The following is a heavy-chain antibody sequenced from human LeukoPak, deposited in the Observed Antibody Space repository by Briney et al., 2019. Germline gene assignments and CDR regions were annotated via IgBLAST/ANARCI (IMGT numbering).Heavy chain of an antibody. V-gene: IGHV4-59*08. CDR3: ARSRPTYYYDSSGTNFDY. D-gene: IGHD3-22*01. Sequence: KASENLSLTFTGPGGSLNSFYWGRVRPPPGEGLGGGWYIYYCGSTNYNPSLKSRVTISVDTSKNQFSLKLSSVTAADTAVYYCARSRPTYYYDSSGTNFDYWGQGTLVTVSS. CDR2: IYYCGST. J-gene: IGHJ4*02. CDR1: GGSLNSFY.